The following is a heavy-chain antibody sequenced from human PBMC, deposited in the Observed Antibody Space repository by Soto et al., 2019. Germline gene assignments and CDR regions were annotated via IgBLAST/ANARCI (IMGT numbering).Heavy chain of an antibody. V-gene: IGHV4-34*01. D-gene: IGHD3-22*01. CDR3: ARGWAGDSSGYYGCFGYYGMDV. CDR2: INHSGST. J-gene: IGHJ6*02. CDR1: GGSFSGYY. Sequence: QVQLQQWGAGLLKPSETLSLTCAVYGGSFSGYYWSWLRQPPGKGLEWIGEINHSGSTNYNPSLKSRVTISVDTSKNQFSLKLSSVTAADTAVYYCARGWAGDSSGYYGCFGYYGMDVWGQGPTVTVSS.